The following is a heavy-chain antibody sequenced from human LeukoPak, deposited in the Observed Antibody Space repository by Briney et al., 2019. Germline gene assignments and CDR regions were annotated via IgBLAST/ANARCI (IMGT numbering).Heavy chain of an antibody. D-gene: IGHD5-18*01. CDR1: GDTFSSYA. CDR2: IIPIFGTA. Sequence: SVKVSCKASGDTFSSYAISWVRQAPGQGLEWMGGIIPIFGTANYAQKFQGRVTITADESTSTAYMELSSLRSEDTAVYYCARGWDTAKSAFDIWGQGTMVTVSS. V-gene: IGHV1-69*13. CDR3: ARGWDTAKSAFDI. J-gene: IGHJ3*02.